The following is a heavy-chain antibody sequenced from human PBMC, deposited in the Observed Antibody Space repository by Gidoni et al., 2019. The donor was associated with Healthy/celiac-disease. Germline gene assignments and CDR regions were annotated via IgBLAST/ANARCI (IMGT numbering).Heavy chain of an antibody. V-gene: IGHV3-7*01. J-gene: IGHJ4*02. D-gene: IGHD3-10*01. CDR1: GFPFSCPW. CDR3: ARDQHHYYGSGKYYFDY. Sequence: EVQLVESGGGLVQPGGSLRISCAACGFPFSCPWMSWVRQAPGKGLEWVANIKQDGSEKYYVDSVKGRFTISRDNAKNSLYLQMNSLRAEDTAVYYCARDQHHYYGSGKYYFDYWGQGTLVTVSS. CDR2: IKQDGSEK.